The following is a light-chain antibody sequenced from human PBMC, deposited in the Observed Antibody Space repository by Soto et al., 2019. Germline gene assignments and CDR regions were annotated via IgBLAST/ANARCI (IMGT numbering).Light chain of an antibody. CDR2: KAS. J-gene: IGKJ1*01. CDR1: QTISSW. CDR3: QKYSGLWT. V-gene: IGKV1-5*03. Sequence: DIQMTQSPSTLSASVGDRVTITCRASQTISSWLAWYQQKPGKAPRRLIYKASSLQSGVPSRFSGSVSGTEFTLTISGLQPDDFATYYCQKYSGLWTFGQGTKVEIK.